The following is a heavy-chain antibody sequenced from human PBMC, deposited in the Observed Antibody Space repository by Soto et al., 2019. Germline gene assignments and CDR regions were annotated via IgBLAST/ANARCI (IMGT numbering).Heavy chain of an antibody. V-gene: IGHV3-53*04. CDR2: IYSGGST. J-gene: IGHJ3*02. CDR3: ARAAPNYVPSVGAFDI. CDR1: GFTVSSAY. D-gene: IGHD4-4*01. Sequence: GGSLRLSCAVSGFTVSSAYMSWVRQDPGKGLEWVSVIYSGGSTSYADSAKGRFTISRHDSENTLYLQMNSLRPEDTAVYYCARAAPNYVPSVGAFDIWGQGTMVTVSS.